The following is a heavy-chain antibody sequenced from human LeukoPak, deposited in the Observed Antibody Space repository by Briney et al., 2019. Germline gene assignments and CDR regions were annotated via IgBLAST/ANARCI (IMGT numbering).Heavy chain of an antibody. CDR2: INWNGDNP. D-gene: IGHD1-26*01. Sequence: PVGSLRLSCEVSGFTFEDYGMTWVRQRPGRGLEYVAEINWNGDNPVYENSLRGRFTISRNNARNSVYLQMNSLRVEDTAFYYCARRSLSGATTGYYYDSWGQGTLVTVSS. V-gene: IGHV3-20*04. CDR3: ARRSLSGATTGYYYDS. J-gene: IGHJ5*01. CDR1: GFTFEDYG.